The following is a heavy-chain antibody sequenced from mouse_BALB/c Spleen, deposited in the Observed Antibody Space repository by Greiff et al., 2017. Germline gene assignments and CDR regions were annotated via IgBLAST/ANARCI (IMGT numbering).Heavy chain of an antibody. CDR1: GYSITSDYA. J-gene: IGHJ3*01. CDR3: ARGYDGYYFSWFAY. D-gene: IGHD2-3*01. V-gene: IGHV3-2*02. CDR2: ISYSGST. Sequence: EVKLMESGPGLVKPSQSLSLTCTVTGYSITSDYAWNWIRQFPGNKLEWMGYISYSGSTSYNPSLKSRISITRDTSKNQFFLQLNSVTTEDTATYYCARGYDGYYFSWFAYWGQGTLVTVSA.